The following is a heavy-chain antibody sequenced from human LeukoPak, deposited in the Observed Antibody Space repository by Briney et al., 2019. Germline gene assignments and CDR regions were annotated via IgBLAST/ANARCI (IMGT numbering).Heavy chain of an antibody. J-gene: IGHJ5*02. CDR3: ARSIVGIVVVPAAYSSGFDP. D-gene: IGHD2-2*01. CDR1: GGXFSGYY. V-gene: IGHV4-34*01. CDR2: INHSGST. Sequence: SETLSLTCAVYGGXFSGYYCSWIRQPPGKGLEWIGEINHSGSTNYNASLKSRVTISVDTSKNQSSLKLSSVTAADTAVYYCARSIVGIVVVPAAYSSGFDPWGQGTLVTVSS.